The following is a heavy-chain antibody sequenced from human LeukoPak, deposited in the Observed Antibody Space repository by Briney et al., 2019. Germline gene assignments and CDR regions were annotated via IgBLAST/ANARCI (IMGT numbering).Heavy chain of an antibody. V-gene: IGHV3-21*01. CDR1: GFTLGSHT. Sequence: GRSLRLSCAASGFTLGSHTMNWVRQAPGKGLEWVSSISSSSGYIYYADSVKGRFTISRDNATNSLYLQMNSLRAEDTAVYYCARGTVAAAGTVDYWGQGTLVTVSS. J-gene: IGHJ4*02. CDR2: ISSSSGYI. D-gene: IGHD6-13*01. CDR3: ARGTVAAAGTVDY.